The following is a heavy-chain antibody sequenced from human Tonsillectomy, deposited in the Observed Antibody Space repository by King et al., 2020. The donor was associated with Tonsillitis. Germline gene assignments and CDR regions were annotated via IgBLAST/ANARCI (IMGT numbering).Heavy chain of an antibody. CDR3: AKDLIYYGSGSYNYFDY. J-gene: IGHJ4*02. CDR2: IRYDGSNK. V-gene: IGHV3-30*02. CDR1: GFTFSSYG. Sequence: VQLVESGGGVVQPGGSLRLSCAASGFTFSSYGMHWVRQAPGKGPEWVTFIRYDGSNKYYADSVKGRFTISRDNSKNTLYLQMNSLRAEDTAVYYCAKDLIYYGSGSYNYFDYWGQGTLVTVSS. D-gene: IGHD3-10*01.